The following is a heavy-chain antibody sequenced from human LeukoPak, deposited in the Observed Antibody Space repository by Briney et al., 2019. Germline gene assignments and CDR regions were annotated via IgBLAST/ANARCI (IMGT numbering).Heavy chain of an antibody. V-gene: IGHV3-74*01. CDR1: GFTFSSYW. CDR2: INSDGSST. J-gene: IGHJ4*02. Sequence: PGGSLRLSCAASGFTFSSYWMHWARQAPGKGLVWVSRINSDGSSTSYADSVKGRFTISRDNAKNTLCLQMNSLRAEDTAVYYCAREITMVRGVDYWGQGTLVTVSS. D-gene: IGHD3-10*01. CDR3: AREITMVRGVDY.